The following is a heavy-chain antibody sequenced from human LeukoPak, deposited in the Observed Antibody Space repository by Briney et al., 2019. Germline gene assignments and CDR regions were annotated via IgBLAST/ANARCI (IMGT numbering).Heavy chain of an antibody. CDR1: GGSISSGGYY. CDR2: IYYSGST. CDR3: ARDVYSGYDSDAFDI. V-gene: IGHV4-31*03. Sequence: PSETLSLTCTVSGGSISSGGYYWSWIRQHPGTGLEWLGYIYYSGSTYYNPSLKSRVTISVDTSKNQFSLKLSSVTAADTAVYYCARDVYSGYDSDAFDIWGQGTMVTVSS. J-gene: IGHJ3*02. D-gene: IGHD5-12*01.